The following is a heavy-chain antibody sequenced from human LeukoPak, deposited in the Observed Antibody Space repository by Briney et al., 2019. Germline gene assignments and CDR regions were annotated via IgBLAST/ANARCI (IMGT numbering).Heavy chain of an antibody. Sequence: ASVKVSCKASGYTFTSYGISWVRQAPGQGLEWMGWISAYNGNTNYAQKLQSRVTMTTDTSTSTAYMELRSLRSDDTAVYYCARDTPSLYYDSSGPLHDYWGQGTLVTVSS. CDR1: GYTFTSYG. CDR2: ISAYNGNT. V-gene: IGHV1-18*01. D-gene: IGHD3-22*01. J-gene: IGHJ4*02. CDR3: ARDTPSLYYDSSGPLHDY.